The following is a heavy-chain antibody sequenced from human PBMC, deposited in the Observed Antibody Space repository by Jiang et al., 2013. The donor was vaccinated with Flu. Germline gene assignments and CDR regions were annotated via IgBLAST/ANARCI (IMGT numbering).Heavy chain of an antibody. CDR2: VSSSSNYI. V-gene: IGHV3-11*06. J-gene: IGHJ4*02. CDR1: GFTFSDHY. Sequence: VQLVESGGGLVQPGGSLRLSCAASGFTFSDHYMDWVRQAPGKGLEWVSSVSSSSNYIYYADSVKGRFTISRDNAKNSLYLQMNSLGAEDTAVYYCAPLGTTVPYYFNSWGQGTLVTVSS. D-gene: IGHD4-17*01. CDR3: APLGTTVPYYFNS.